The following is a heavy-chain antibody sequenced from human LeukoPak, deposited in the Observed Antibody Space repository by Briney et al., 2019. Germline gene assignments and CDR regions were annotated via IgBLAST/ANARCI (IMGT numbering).Heavy chain of an antibody. J-gene: IGHJ4*02. V-gene: IGHV4-59*12. CDR3: ARDPSTGDLGY. D-gene: IGHD7-27*01. CDR2: IYYSGSA. Sequence: PSETLSLTCTVSGGSISSYHWSWIRQPPGKGLEWIGHIYYSGSANYNPSLKSRVTISLDTSKNHFSLKLSSVTAADTAVFYCARDPSTGDLGYWGQGTLVTVSS. CDR1: GGSISSYH.